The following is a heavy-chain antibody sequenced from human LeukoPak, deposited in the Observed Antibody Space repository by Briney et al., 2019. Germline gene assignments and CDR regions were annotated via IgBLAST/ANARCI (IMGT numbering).Heavy chain of an antibody. CDR2: INPNSGGT. V-gene: IGHV1-2*04. CDR1: GYTFTGYY. CDR3: ARGLWFGLDYFDY. Sequence: GASVKVSCKASGYTFTGYYMHWVRQAPGQGLEWMGWINPNSGGTNYAQKFQGWATMTRDTSISTAYMELSRLRSDDTAVYYCARGLWFGLDYFDYWGQGTLVTVSS. D-gene: IGHD3-10*01. J-gene: IGHJ4*02.